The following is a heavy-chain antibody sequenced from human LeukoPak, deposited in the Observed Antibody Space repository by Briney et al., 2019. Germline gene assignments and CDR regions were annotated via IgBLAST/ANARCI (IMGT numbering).Heavy chain of an antibody. Sequence: ASVKVSCKASGYTFTSYYMHWVRHAPGLGLEWMGMINPRGSSAHYAQKFQDRVTMTRDASKSTAYMELSRLRSEDTAVYYCARRGGDNYIDSSYDYWGQGALVTVSS. CDR3: ARRGGDNYIDSSYDY. CDR1: GYTFTSYY. CDR2: INPRGSSA. J-gene: IGHJ4*02. V-gene: IGHV1-46*01. D-gene: IGHD4/OR15-4a*01.